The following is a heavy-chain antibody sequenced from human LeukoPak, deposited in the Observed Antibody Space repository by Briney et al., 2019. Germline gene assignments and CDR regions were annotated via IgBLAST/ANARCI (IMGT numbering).Heavy chain of an antibody. V-gene: IGHV3-7*03. D-gene: IGHD3-22*01. CDR2: IKQDGSEK. CDR3: AKGVSMIVVVINS. Sequence: PGGSLRLSCAASGFTFSDYRMSWVRQAPGKGLEWVANIKQDGSEKYYVDSVKGRFTISRDNAKNSLYLQMNSLRAGDTAVYYCAKGVSMIVVVINSWGQGTLVTVSS. J-gene: IGHJ4*02. CDR1: GFTFSDYR.